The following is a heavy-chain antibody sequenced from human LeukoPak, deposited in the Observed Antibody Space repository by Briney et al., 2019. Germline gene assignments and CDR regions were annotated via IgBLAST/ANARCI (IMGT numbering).Heavy chain of an antibody. V-gene: IGHV4-39*07. J-gene: IGHJ4*02. CDR2: IYYSGST. D-gene: IGHD5-18*01. CDR3: AKYSYGTITTPGFDY. Sequence: SETLSLTCTVSGGSISISGYYWGWIRQPPGKGLEWIGSIYYSGSTYYNPSLKSRVTISVDTSKNQFSLKLSSVTAADTAVYYCAKYSYGTITTPGFDYWGQGTLVTVSS. CDR1: GGSISISGYY.